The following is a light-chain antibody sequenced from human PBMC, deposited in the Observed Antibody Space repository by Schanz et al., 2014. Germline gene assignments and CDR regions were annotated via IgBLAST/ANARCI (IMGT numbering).Light chain of an antibody. J-gene: IGKJ4*01. Sequence: EIVLTQSPGTLALSPGERATLSCRASQTVTRSYLAWYQQKPGQAPRLLIYGASRRATGIPDRFSGSGSGTDFTLTISSLEPEDIALYFCQQRNTWPITFGGGTKVEI. CDR1: QTVTRSY. CDR2: GAS. CDR3: QQRNTWPIT. V-gene: IGKV3D-20*02.